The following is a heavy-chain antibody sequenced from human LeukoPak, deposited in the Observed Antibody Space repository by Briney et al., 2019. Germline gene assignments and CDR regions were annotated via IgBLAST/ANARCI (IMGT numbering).Heavy chain of an antibody. CDR1: GGTFSSYA. CDR2: IIPIFGTA. V-gene: IGHV1-69*06. CDR3: ARGTPAYGGNADY. Sequence: GASAKVSCKASGGTFSSYAISWVRQAPGQGLEWMGGIIPIFGTANYAQKFQGRVTITADKSTSTAYMELSSLRSDDTAVYYCARGTPAYGGNADYWGQGTLVTVSS. J-gene: IGHJ4*02. D-gene: IGHD4-23*01.